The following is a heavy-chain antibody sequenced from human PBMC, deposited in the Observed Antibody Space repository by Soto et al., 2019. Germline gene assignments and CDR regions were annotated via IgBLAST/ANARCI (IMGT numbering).Heavy chain of an antibody. CDR1: GGSISSYY. D-gene: IGHD2-2*01. V-gene: IGHV4-59*01. CDR3: ARVETCNSISCYSVFES. Sequence: ASETLSLTCTVSGGSISSYYWSWIRQHPGKGLEWIGYIYYSGSTNYNPSLKSRVTISVDTSKNQFSLKLSSVTAADTAVYYCARVETCNSISCYSVFESWGQGTLVTVSS. J-gene: IGHJ4*02. CDR2: IYYSGST.